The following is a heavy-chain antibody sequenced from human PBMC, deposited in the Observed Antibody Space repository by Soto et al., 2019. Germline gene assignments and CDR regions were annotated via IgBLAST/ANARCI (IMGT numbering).Heavy chain of an antibody. CDR2: IWYDGSNK. CDR3: ARLPHNPEYYDCWSGSRNYYGMDV. J-gene: IGHJ6*02. Sequence: PVGSLRLSCAASGFTFSSYGMHWVRQAPGKGLEWVAVIWYDGSNKYYADSVKGRFTISRDNSKNTLYLQMNSLRAEDTAVYYCARLPHNPEYYDCWSGSRNYYGMDVWGQGTTVTVSS. V-gene: IGHV3-33*01. D-gene: IGHD3-3*01. CDR1: GFTFSSYG.